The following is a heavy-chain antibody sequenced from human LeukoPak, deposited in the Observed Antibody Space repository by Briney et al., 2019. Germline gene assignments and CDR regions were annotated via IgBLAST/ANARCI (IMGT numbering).Heavy chain of an antibody. J-gene: IGHJ4*02. CDR3: AKEAYSSSWYRLDY. Sequence: PGRSLRLSCAASGFTFSSYGMHWVRQAPGKGLEWVAVISYDGSNKYYADSVKGRFTISRDNSKNTLYLQMNSLRAEDTAVYYCAKEAYSSSWYRLDYWGQGTLVTVSS. D-gene: IGHD6-13*01. CDR1: GFTFSSYG. V-gene: IGHV3-30*18. CDR2: ISYDGSNK.